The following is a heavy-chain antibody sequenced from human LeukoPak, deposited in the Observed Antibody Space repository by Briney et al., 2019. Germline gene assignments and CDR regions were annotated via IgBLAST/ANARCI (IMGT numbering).Heavy chain of an antibody. V-gene: IGHV1-69*13. D-gene: IGHD3-10*01. J-gene: IGHJ5*02. CDR2: IIPIFGTA. CDR3: ARDVPGSYWPPYNWFDP. CDR1: GGTFSSYA. Sequence: VASVKVSCKASGGTFSSYAISWVRQAPGQGLEWMGGIIPIFGTANYAQKFQGRVTITADESTSTAYMELSRLRSDDTAVYYCARDVPGSYWPPYNWFDPWGQGTLVTVSS.